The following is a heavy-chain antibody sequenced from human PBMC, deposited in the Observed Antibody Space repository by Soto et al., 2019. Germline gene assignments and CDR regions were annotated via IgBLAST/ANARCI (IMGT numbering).Heavy chain of an antibody. Sequence: QVQLVESGGGVVQPGRSLRLSCAASGFTFTDYALHWVRQAPGKGLEWVAVISYDGGKKYCADSVKGRFTISRDNSKNTVYLQMISLRVEDTAVYYCARDTYLDSSGPTYYYYYGIDVWGQGTTVTVSS. CDR2: ISYDGGKK. V-gene: IGHV3-30-3*01. CDR1: GFTFTDYA. CDR3: ARDTYLDSSGPTYYYYYGIDV. D-gene: IGHD3-22*01. J-gene: IGHJ6*02.